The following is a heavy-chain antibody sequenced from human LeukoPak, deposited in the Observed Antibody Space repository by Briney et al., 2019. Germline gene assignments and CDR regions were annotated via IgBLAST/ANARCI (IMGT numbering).Heavy chain of an antibody. CDR1: GGSISSGGYY. CDR2: IYYSGST. V-gene: IGHV4-31*03. D-gene: IGHD2-8*02. CDR3: ARDGRGVYNWFDP. J-gene: IGHJ5*02. Sequence: SQTLSLTCTVSGGSISSGGYYWSWIRQHPGKGLEWIGYIYYSGSTYYNPSLKSRVTISVDTSKNQFSLKLSSVTAADTAVYYCARDGRGVYNWFDPWGQGTLVTVSS.